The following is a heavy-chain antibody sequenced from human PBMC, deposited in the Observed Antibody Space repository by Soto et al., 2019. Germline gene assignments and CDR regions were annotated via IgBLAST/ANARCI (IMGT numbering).Heavy chain of an antibody. CDR2: ISGYNINT. D-gene: IGHD1-26*01. Sequence: QVRLVQSGPEVKKPGASVRVSCKASGYTFANYGITWVRQTSGQGIEWLGWISGYNINTHYAQKFEDRVTLTTDKSTSTVYMELRSLKSHDTALYFWARERRGEPLLYWGQGTLVTVSP. V-gene: IGHV1-18*01. CDR1: GYTFANYG. CDR3: ARERRGEPLLY. J-gene: IGHJ4*02.